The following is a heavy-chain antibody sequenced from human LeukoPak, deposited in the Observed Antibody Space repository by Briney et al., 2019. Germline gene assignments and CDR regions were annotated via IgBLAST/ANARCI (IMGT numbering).Heavy chain of an antibody. J-gene: IGHJ4*02. V-gene: IGHV4-34*01. Sequence: PSETLSLTCAVYGGSFSGYYWSWIRQPPGKGLEWIGEINHSGSTNYNPSLKSRVTISVDTSKNQFSLKLSSVTAADTAVYYCARYVEYYYDSSGYRYYFDYWGQGTLVTVSS. CDR1: GGSFSGYY. CDR3: ARYVEYYYDSSGYRYYFDY. CDR2: INHSGST. D-gene: IGHD3-22*01.